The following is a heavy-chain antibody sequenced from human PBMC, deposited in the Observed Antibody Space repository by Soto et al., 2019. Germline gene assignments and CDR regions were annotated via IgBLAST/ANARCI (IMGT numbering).Heavy chain of an antibody. Sequence: EVQLVESGGGLVQPGRSLRLSCAASGFTFDDYAMHWVRQAPGKGLEWVSGISWNSGSIGYADSVKGRFTISRDNAKNSLYLQMNSPRAEDTALYYCAKDRYSSGWYLFDYWGQGTLVTVSS. CDR2: ISWNSGSI. J-gene: IGHJ4*02. V-gene: IGHV3-9*01. D-gene: IGHD6-19*01. CDR3: AKDRYSSGWYLFDY. CDR1: GFTFDDYA.